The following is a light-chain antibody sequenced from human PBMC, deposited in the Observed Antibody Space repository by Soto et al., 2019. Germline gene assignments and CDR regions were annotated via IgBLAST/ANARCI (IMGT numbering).Light chain of an antibody. CDR1: SFNIGRNP. J-gene: IGLJ2*01. CDR2: DVS. Sequence: QSVLTQPPSASGTPGQRVTISCSGSSFNIGRNPVNWYQQFPGTAPKLMIYDVSKRPSGVPDRFSGSKSGNTASLTISGPQVEDGADYSCASYAGRATYVVFGGGTKLPAL. V-gene: IGLV1-44*01. CDR3: ASYAGRATYVV.